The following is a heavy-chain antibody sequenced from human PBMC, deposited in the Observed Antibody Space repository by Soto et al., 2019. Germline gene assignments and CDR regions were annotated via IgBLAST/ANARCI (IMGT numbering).Heavy chain of an antibody. CDR3: ARSAAGTTTIARFFGYYYMDV. D-gene: IGHD6-13*01. V-gene: IGHV3-11*01. Sequence: GGSLRLSCAASGFTFSDYYMSWIRQAPGKGLEWVSYISSSGSTIYYADSVKGRFTISRDNAKNSLYLQMNSLRAEDTAVYYCARSAAGTTTIARFFGYYYMDVWGKGTTVTVSS. CDR2: ISSSGSTI. J-gene: IGHJ6*03. CDR1: GFTFSDYY.